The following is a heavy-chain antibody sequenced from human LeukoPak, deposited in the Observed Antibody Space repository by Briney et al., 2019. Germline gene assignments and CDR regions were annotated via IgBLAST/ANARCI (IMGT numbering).Heavy chain of an antibody. J-gene: IGHJ6*03. CDR1: GYTFTGYY. CDR3: AREGVTIFGVGTYHYYYMDV. Sequence: GASVKVSCKASGYTFTGYYMHWVRQAPGQGLEWMGWINPNSGGTNYAQKFQGRVTMTRDTSISTAYMELSRLRSDDTAVYYCAREGVTIFGVGTYHYYYMDVWGKGTTVTVSS. D-gene: IGHD3-3*01. CDR2: INPNSGGT. V-gene: IGHV1-2*02.